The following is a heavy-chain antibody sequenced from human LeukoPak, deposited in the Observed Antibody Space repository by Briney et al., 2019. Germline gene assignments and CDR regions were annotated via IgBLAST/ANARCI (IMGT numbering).Heavy chain of an antibody. CDR2: FDPEDGET. J-gene: IGHJ4*02. D-gene: IGHD1-26*01. CDR1: GYTLTELS. Sequence: ASVKVSCKVSGYTLTELSMHWVRQAPGKGLEWMGGFDPEDGETIYAQKFQGRVTMTEDTSTDTAYMELSSLRSEDTAVYYCATDLGGLSFGSYYFDYWGQGTLVTVSS. CDR3: ATDLGGLSFGSYYFDY. V-gene: IGHV1-24*01.